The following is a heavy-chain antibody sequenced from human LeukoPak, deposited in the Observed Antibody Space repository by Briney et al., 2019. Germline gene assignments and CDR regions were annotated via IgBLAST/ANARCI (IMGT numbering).Heavy chain of an antibody. D-gene: IGHD6-6*01. CDR2: INHSGST. V-gene: IGHV4-34*01. CDR1: GGSFSGYY. J-gene: IGHJ5*02. CDR3: AKYEKQLVRSAWFDP. Sequence: SETLSLTCAVYGGSFSGYYWSWIRQPPGKGLEWIGEINHSGSTNYNPSLKSRVTISVDTSKNQFSLELSSVTAADTAVYYCAKYEKQLVRSAWFDPWGQGTLVTVSS.